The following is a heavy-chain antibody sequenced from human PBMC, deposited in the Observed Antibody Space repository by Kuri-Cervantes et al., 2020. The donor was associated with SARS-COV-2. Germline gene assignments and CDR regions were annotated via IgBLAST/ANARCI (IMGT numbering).Heavy chain of an antibody. D-gene: IGHD2-2*01. Sequence: GGSLRLSCAASGFIFRSNGMHWVPQAPGKGLEWVAFIRYDGTNEYYADSVKGRFTISRDNSKNTLYLQMNSLRAEDTAVYYCARGRRTPYGYFDLWGRGTLVTVSS. CDR2: IRYDGTNE. CDR1: GFIFRSNG. CDR3: ARGRRTPYGYFDL. J-gene: IGHJ2*01. V-gene: IGHV3-30*02.